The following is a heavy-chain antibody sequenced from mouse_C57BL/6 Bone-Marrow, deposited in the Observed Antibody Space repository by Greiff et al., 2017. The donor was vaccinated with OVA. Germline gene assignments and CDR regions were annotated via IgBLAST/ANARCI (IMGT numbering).Heavy chain of an antibody. CDR2: INPYNGGT. Sequence: EVQLQQSGPVLVKPGASVKMSCKASGYTFTDYYMNWVKQSHGKSLEWIGVINPYNGGTRYNQQFQGKATLTVDKSSSTAYLELNSLTSEDSAVYCCARPIYDGYYWYFDVWGTGTTVTVSS. V-gene: IGHV1-19*01. CDR3: ARPIYDGYYWYFDV. J-gene: IGHJ1*03. D-gene: IGHD2-3*01. CDR1: GYTFTDYY.